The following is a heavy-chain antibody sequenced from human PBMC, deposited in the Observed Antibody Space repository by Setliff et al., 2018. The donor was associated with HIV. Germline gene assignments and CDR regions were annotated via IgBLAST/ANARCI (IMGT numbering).Heavy chain of an antibody. Sequence: GGSLRLSCAASGFTFSSYGMHWVRQAPGKGLEWVAVIWYDGNKKDYGDSVKGRSTISRDNAKNTLYLQMSSLRADDTAVYYCARVDDDYVWARTYFDYWGQGSLVTVSS. V-gene: IGHV3-33*01. D-gene: IGHD3-16*01. CDR1: GFTFSSYG. CDR2: IWYDGNKK. CDR3: ARVDDDYVWARTYFDY. J-gene: IGHJ4*02.